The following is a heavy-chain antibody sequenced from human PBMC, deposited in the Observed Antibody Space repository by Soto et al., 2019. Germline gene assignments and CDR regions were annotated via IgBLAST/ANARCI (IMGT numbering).Heavy chain of an antibody. CDR3: ARDQDDSSGYYFS. J-gene: IGHJ5*02. CDR2: ISAYNGDT. V-gene: IGHV1-18*01. D-gene: IGHD3-22*01. Sequence: GRQASGKGLEWMGWISAYNGDTNYAQKLQGRVTMTTDTSTSTAYMELRSLRSDDTAVYYCARDQDDSSGYYFSWGQGTLVTVSS.